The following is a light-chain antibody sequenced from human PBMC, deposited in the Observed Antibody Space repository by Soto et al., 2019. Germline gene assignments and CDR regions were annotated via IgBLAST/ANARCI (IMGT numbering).Light chain of an antibody. CDR3: AAWDDSLIGV. CDR2: RNN. CDR1: SSNIGSNF. V-gene: IGLV1-47*01. Sequence: QSVLTQPPSASGTPGQRVTISCSGSSSNIGSNFVYWYQQLPGTAPKLLIYRNNQRPSGVPDRFSGSKSGTSASLAISGLRSEDDAEYFCAAWDDSLIGVFGGGTKLTVL. J-gene: IGLJ3*02.